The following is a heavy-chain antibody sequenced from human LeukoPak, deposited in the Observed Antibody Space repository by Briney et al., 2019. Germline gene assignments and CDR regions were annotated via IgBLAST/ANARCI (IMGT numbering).Heavy chain of an antibody. Sequence: SETLSLTCTVSGGSISSGGYYWSWIRQHPGKGLEWIGYIYYSGSTYYNPSLKSRVTISVDTSKNQFSLKLSSVTAADTAVYYCARHGVMAAAGTDFDYWGQGTLVTVSS. D-gene: IGHD6-13*01. CDR1: GGSISSGGYY. V-gene: IGHV4-31*03. J-gene: IGHJ4*02. CDR3: ARHGVMAAAGTDFDY. CDR2: IYYSGST.